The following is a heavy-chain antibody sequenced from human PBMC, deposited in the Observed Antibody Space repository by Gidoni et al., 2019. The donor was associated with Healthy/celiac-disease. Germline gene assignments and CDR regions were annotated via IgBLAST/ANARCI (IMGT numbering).Heavy chain of an antibody. CDR2: ISGSGGST. V-gene: IGHV3-23*01. CDR1: GFTFGSYA. Sequence: EVQLLESGGGLVQPGGSLRLAGAASGFTFGSYAMSWVRQAPGKGLEWVSAISGSGGSTYYADSVKGRFTISRDNSKNTLYLQMNSLRAEDTAVYYCAKDPYDILTGFDYWGQGTLVTVSS. J-gene: IGHJ4*02. CDR3: AKDPYDILTGFDY. D-gene: IGHD3-9*01.